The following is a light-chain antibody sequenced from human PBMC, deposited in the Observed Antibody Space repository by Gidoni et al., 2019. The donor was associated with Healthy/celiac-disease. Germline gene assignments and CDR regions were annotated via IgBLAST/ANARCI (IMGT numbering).Light chain of an antibody. Sequence: SYELTQPPSVSVSPGQTASITCSGDTLGDKYACWYQQKPGQSPVLVIYQDSNRPSGIPERFSGSNSGNTATLTISGTQAMDEADYYCHAWDSITVVFGGGTKLTVL. CDR2: QDS. J-gene: IGLJ2*01. CDR3: HAWDSITVV. V-gene: IGLV3-1*01. CDR1: TLGDKY.